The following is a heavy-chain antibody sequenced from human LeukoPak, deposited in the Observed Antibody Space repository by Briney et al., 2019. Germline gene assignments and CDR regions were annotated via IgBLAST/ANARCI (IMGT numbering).Heavy chain of an antibody. D-gene: IGHD3-3*01. CDR3: ARGAAPDDSWSGYTPGYFDY. V-gene: IGHV4-38-2*02. J-gene: IGHJ4*02. CDR1: GYSISSGYY. CDR2: IYHSGST. Sequence: SETLSLTCTVSGYSISSGYYWGWIRQPPGKGLEWIGSIYHSGSTHYNPSLKSRVTISVDTSKNQFSLKLSSVTAADTAVYYCARGAAPDDSWSGYTPGYFDYWGQGTLVTVSS.